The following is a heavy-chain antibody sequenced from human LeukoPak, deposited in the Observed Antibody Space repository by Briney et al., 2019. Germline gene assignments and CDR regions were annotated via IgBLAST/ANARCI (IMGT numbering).Heavy chain of an antibody. D-gene: IGHD3-22*01. CDR1: GFSLSSSGVG. CDR2: IYWDGDK. CDR3: AHRLGYYDSSGYYSDGRFDA. V-gene: IGHV2-5*02. Sequence: ESGPTLVNPNQTLTLNCTFSGFSLSSSGVGVGWIRQPPGMALEWLALIYWDGDKYCSPSLKTRLTSTKDTSKNPVVITMTNMDPVDTATYYCAHRLGYYDSSGYYSDGRFDAWGQGTLVTVSS. J-gene: IGHJ5*02.